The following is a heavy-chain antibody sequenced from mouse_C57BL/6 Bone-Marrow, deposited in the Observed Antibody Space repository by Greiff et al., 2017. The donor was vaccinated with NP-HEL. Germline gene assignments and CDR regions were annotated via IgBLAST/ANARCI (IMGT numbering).Heavy chain of an antibody. V-gene: IGHV14-4*01. D-gene: IGHD2-12*01. Sequence: VQLQQSGAELVRPGASVKLSCTASGFNIKDDYMHWVKQRPEQGLEWIGWIDPENGDTEYASKFQGKATITADTPSNTAYLQLSSLTSEDTAVYYCTTFYYRLAYWGQGTLVTVSA. J-gene: IGHJ3*01. CDR2: IDPENGDT. CDR3: TTFYYRLAY. CDR1: GFNIKDDY.